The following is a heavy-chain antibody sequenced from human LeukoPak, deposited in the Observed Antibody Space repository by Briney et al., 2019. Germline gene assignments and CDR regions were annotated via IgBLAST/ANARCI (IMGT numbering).Heavy chain of an antibody. D-gene: IGHD2-15*01. Sequence: PSETLSLTCTVSGGSLSSNTYFRGWIRQPPGKGLEWIGSMFYSGSTYYNPSLKSRVTISVDTSNNQFSLRLTSVSAADTAVYYCASRYCRGGNCFSGVFHYFDCWGQGTLATLSS. V-gene: IGHV4-39*01. CDR1: GGSLSSNTYF. J-gene: IGHJ4*02. CDR3: ASRYCRGGNCFSGVFHYFDC. CDR2: MFYSGST.